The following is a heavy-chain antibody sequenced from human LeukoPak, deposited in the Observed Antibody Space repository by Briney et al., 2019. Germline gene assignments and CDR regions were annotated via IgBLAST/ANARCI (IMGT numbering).Heavy chain of an antibody. Sequence: SETLSLTCTVSGGSISSYYWSWIRQPPGKGLEWIGYIYYSGSTNYNPSLKSRVTISVDTSKNQFSLKLSSVTAADTAVYYCARYYYDSSDYYVLDYWGQGTLVTVSS. CDR2: IYYSGST. D-gene: IGHD3-22*01. J-gene: IGHJ4*02. V-gene: IGHV4-59*01. CDR3: ARYYYDSSDYYVLDY. CDR1: GGSISSYY.